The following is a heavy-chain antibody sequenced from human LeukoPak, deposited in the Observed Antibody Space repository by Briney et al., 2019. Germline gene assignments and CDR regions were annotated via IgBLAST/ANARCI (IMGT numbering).Heavy chain of an antibody. CDR2: ISSNGGST. CDR3: ARNYDSNLHAFDI. CDR1: GFTFSSYA. Sequence: GGSLRLSCSASGFTFSSYAMHWVRQAPGKGLEYVSAISSNGGSTYYADSVKGRFTLSRDNSKNTLYLQMNSLRAEDTAMYYCARNYDSNLHAFDIWGQGTMVTVSS. J-gene: IGHJ3*02. V-gene: IGHV3-64*04. D-gene: IGHD3-22*01.